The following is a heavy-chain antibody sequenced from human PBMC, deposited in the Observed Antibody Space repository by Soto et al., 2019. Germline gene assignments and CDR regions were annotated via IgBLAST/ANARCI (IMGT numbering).Heavy chain of an antibody. CDR3: ATAMYSGVAFGY. D-gene: IGHD1-26*01. V-gene: IGHV1-24*01. Sequence: ASVKVSCKVSGYTLTELSMHWVRQAPGKGLEWMGGFDPEDGETIYAQKFQGRVTMTEDTSTDTAYMELSSLRSEDTAVYYCATAMYSGVAFGYWGQGTLVTVSS. CDR2: FDPEDGET. CDR1: GYTLTELS. J-gene: IGHJ4*02.